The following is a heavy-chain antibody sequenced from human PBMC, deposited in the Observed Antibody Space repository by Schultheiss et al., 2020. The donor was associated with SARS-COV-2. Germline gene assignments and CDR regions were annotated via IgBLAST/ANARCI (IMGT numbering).Heavy chain of an antibody. D-gene: IGHD4/OR15-4a*01. CDR2: VYFSGST. V-gene: IGHV4-59*12. Sequence: SETLSLTCTVSGDSISSYYWSWVRQPPGKGLEWIGYVYFSGSTNDNPSLKSRVTISVDTSKNQFSLKLSSVTDADTAVYYCARENTDYRFVAYWGQGTLVTVSS. J-gene: IGHJ4*02. CDR1: GDSISSYY. CDR3: ARENTDYRFVAY.